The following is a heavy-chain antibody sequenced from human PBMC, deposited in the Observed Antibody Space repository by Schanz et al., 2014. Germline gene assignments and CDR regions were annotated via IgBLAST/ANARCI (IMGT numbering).Heavy chain of an antibody. D-gene: IGHD6-13*01. J-gene: IGHJ4*02. CDR2: ISYDGSKK. Sequence: VQLVESGGGLVQPGGSLRLSCAASGFMFSSYGMHWVRQAPGKGLEWVGVISYDGSKKSYADSVKGRFTISRDNSKNTLYLQMSSLRAEDTAVYYCAKSQGSSFDSWGQGTLVTVSS. CDR3: AKSQGSSFDS. V-gene: IGHV3-30*18. CDR1: GFMFSSYG.